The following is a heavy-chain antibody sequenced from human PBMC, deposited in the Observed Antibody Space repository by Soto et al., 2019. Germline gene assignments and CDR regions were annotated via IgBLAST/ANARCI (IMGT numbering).Heavy chain of an antibody. CDR1: GFTFSNYD. CDR2: LSFDGSNK. CDR3: AKDFFTVRVPAAPRPHYFDF. Sequence: QVQLVESGGGVVQPGRSLRLSCAASGFTFSNYDMHWVRQAPGEELEWVAVLSFDGSNKNYADSVKGRFTISRDNSKNTLFLQMNSLRTEDTAVYFCAKDFFTVRVPAAPRPHYFDFWGPGTLVTVSS. D-gene: IGHD2-2*01. V-gene: IGHV3-30*18. J-gene: IGHJ4*02.